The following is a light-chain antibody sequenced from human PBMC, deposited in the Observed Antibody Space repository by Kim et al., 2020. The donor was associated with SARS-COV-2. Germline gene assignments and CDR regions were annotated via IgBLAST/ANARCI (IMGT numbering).Light chain of an antibody. J-gene: IGLJ2*01. V-gene: IGLV1-36*01. CDR1: SSNIGSNS. CDR3: AAWDDSLNALV. CDR2: YDD. Sequence: RQSVTISWSGISSNIGSNSVSWYQHVPGKAPKLVIYYDDLVPSGASDRFSGSKSGTSASLAITGLQSEDEADYYCAAWDDSLNALVFGGGTQLTVL.